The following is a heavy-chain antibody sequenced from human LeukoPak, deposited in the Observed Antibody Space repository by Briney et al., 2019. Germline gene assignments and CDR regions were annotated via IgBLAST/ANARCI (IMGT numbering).Heavy chain of an antibody. CDR2: INPNSGGT. CDR3: ARDPFRDGYNYFADY. CDR1: GYTFTGYY. J-gene: IGHJ4*02. V-gene: IGHV1-2*02. Sequence: ASVKVSCKASGYTFTGYYMHWVRQAPGQGLEWMGWINPNSGGTNYAQKFQGRVTMTRDTSISAAYMELSRLRSDDTAVYYCARDPFRDGYNYFADYWGQGTLVTVSS. D-gene: IGHD5-24*01.